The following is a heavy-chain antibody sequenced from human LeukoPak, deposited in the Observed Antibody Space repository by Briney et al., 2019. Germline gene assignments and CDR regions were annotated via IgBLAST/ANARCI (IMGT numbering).Heavy chain of an antibody. D-gene: IGHD2-15*01. CDR3: AREAAGHNYFDY. CDR2: IIPIFGTA. J-gene: IGHJ4*02. CDR1: GGTFSSYA. V-gene: IGHV1-69*13. Sequence: SVKVSCKASGGTFSSYAISWVRQAPGQGLEWMGGIIPIFGTANYAQKFQGRVTITADESTSTAYMELSSLRSEDTAVYYCAREAAGHNYFDYWGQGTLVTVSS.